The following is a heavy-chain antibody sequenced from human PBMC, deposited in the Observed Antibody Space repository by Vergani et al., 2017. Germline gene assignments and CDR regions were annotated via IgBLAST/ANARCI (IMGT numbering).Heavy chain of an antibody. D-gene: IGHD4-23*01. CDR1: GFTFSSYW. Sequence: VQLVESGGGLVQPGGSLRLSCAASGFTFSSYWMSWVRQAPGKGLEWVANIKQDGSEKYYVDSVKGRFTISRDNAKNSLYLQMNSLRAEDTAVYYCARLFYGGNSVPDAFDIWGQGTMVTVSS. CDR3: ARLFYGGNSVPDAFDI. CDR2: IKQDGSEK. J-gene: IGHJ3*02. V-gene: IGHV3-7*01.